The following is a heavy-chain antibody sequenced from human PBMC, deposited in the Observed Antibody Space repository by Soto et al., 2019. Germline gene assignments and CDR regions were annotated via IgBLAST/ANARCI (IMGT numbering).Heavy chain of an antibody. CDR3: ARVTSYYGSGSASDD. D-gene: IGHD3-10*01. J-gene: IGHJ4*02. V-gene: IGHV4-30-4*01. CDR2: IFYSGST. CDR1: GGSISSGDYY. Sequence: QVQLQESGPGLVKPSQTLSLTCTVSGGSISSGDYYWNWIRQPPGKGLEWIGYIFYSGSTYYNPSLKSRITISVDTYKNQFSLKLSSVTAADTAVYYCARVTSYYGSGSASDDWGQGTRVTVSS.